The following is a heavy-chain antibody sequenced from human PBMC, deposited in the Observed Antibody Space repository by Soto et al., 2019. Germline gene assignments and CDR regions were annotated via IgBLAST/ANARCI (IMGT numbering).Heavy chain of an antibody. V-gene: IGHV1-2*04. D-gene: IGHD2-2*01. CDR2: INPNSGGT. Sequence: ASVKVSCKASGYTFTGYYMHWVRQAPGQGLEWMGWINPNSGGTNYAQKFQGWVTMTRDTSISTAYMELSRLRSDDTAVYYCARLYCSSTSCYFPYWGQGTLVTVSS. CDR3: ARLYCSSTSCYFPY. J-gene: IGHJ4*02. CDR1: GYTFTGYY.